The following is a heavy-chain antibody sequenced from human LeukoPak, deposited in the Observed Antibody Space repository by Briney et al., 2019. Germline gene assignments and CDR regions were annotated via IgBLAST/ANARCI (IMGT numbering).Heavy chain of an antibody. CDR2: IFSRGST. CDR1: GFSVGSNY. V-gene: IGHV3-53*04. J-gene: IGHJ4*02. CDR3: TSSSPTSYSVY. D-gene: IGHD6-13*01. Sequence: GGSLRLSCAASGFSVGSNYMNWVGQAPGKGLECVAVIFSRGSTYYADSVKPRSPISRHNSENTLYPRMNSLRVEDTAVYYCTSSSPTSYSVYWGQGTLVTVSS.